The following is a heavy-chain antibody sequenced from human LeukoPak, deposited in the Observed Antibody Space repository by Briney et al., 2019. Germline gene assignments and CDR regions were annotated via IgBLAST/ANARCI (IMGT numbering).Heavy chain of an antibody. CDR2: ISSSGSII. V-gene: IGHV3-48*02. CDR1: GFTFSSYS. Sequence: GGSLRLSCAASGFTFSSYSMNWVRQAPGKGLEWVSSISSSGSIIYYSDSVKGRFTISRDNAKNSLYLQMNSLRDEDTAVYYCPRDRYFVYWGQGTLVTVSS. CDR3: PRDRYFVY. J-gene: IGHJ4*02.